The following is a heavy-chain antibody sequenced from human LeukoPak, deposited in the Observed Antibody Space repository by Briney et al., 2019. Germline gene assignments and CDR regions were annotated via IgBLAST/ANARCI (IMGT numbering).Heavy chain of an antibody. CDR3: ARPYVLLFLEWLPFDY. CDR1: GFTFSSYW. Sequence: GGSLRLSCAASGFTFSSYWMSWVRQAPGKGLEWVANIKQDGSEKYYVDSVKGRFTISRDNAKNSLYLQMNSLRAEDTAVYYCARPYVLLFLEWLPFDYWGQGTLVTVSS. J-gene: IGHJ4*02. D-gene: IGHD3-3*01. V-gene: IGHV3-7*01. CDR2: IKQDGSEK.